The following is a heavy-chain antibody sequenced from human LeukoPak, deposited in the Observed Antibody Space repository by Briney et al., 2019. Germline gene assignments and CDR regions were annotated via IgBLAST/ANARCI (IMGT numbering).Heavy chain of an antibody. CDR3: ARDLGPTVTSPRGNWFDP. J-gene: IGHJ5*02. V-gene: IGHV1-69*04. Sequence: SVTVSCKASGGTFSSYAISWVRQAPGQGLEWMGRIIPIFGIANYAQKFQGRVTITAAKSTSTAYMELSSLRSEDTAVYYCARDLGPTVTSPRGNWFDPWGQGTLVTVSS. CDR1: GGTFSSYA. CDR2: IIPIFGIA. D-gene: IGHD4-17*01.